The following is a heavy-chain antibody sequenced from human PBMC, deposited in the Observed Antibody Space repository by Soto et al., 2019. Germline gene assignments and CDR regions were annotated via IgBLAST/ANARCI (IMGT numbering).Heavy chain of an antibody. D-gene: IGHD2-21*02. CDR2: INAGNGNT. CDR3: ARSIVVVTALDY. CDR1: GYTFTSYA. J-gene: IGHJ4*02. Sequence: QVQLVQSGAEEKKPGASVKVSCKASGYTFTSYAMHWVRQAPGQRLEWMGWINAGNGNTKYSQKFQGRVTITRDTSASTAYKELSSLRSEDTDVYYCARSIVVVTALDYWGQGTLVTVYS. V-gene: IGHV1-3*05.